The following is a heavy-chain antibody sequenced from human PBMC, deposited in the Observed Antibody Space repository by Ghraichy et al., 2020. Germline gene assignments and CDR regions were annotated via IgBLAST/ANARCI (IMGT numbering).Heavy chain of an antibody. J-gene: IGHJ3*02. CDR1: GFTFDDYA. D-gene: IGHD3-10*01. CDR2: ISWNSGSI. Sequence: SLRLSCAASGFTFDDYAMHWVRQAPGKGLEWVSGISWNSGSIGYADSVKGRFTISRDNAKNSLYLQMNSLRAEDMALYYCARPQPLYGSGSYGDAFDIXGQGTXVTXSS. CDR3: ARPQPLYGSGSYGDAFDI. V-gene: IGHV3-9*03.